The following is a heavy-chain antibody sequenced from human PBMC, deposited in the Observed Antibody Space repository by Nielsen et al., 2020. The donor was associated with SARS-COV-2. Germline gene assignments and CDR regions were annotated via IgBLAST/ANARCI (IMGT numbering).Heavy chain of an antibody. CDR3: ARGGDYGESNWFDP. D-gene: IGHD4-17*01. J-gene: IGHJ5*02. CDR1: GYTFTGYY. V-gene: IGHV1-2*04. CDR2: INPNSGGT. Sequence: ASVKVSCKASGYTFTGYYMHWVRQAPGQGLEWMGWINPNSGGTNYAKKFQGWVTMTRDTSISTAYMELSRLRSDDTAVYYCARGGDYGESNWFDPWGQGTLVTVSS.